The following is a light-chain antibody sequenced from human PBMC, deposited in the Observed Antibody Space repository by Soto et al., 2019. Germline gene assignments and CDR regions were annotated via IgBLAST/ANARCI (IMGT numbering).Light chain of an antibody. Sequence: QSVLTQPPSASGSPGQSVTISCTGTSSDVGANNDYVSWYQQHPGKVPKLMIYEVSKRPPGVPDRFSGSKSGNTASLTVSGLQADDEADYHCSSYAGSDNFVFGTGTKVTVL. CDR1: SSDVGANNDY. CDR3: SSYAGSDNFV. J-gene: IGLJ1*01. CDR2: EVS. V-gene: IGLV2-8*01.